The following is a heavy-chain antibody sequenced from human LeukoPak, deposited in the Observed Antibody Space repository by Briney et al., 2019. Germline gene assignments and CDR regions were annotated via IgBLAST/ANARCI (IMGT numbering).Heavy chain of an antibody. D-gene: IGHD4-11*01. J-gene: IGHJ4*02. Sequence: SETLSLTCTVSGGSISSYYWSWIRQPPGKGLEWIGYIYYSGSTNYNPSLKSRVTISVDTSKNQFSLKLSSVTAADTALYYCAKFGTVTTIGLYYFDHWGQGTLVTVSS. CDR1: GGSISSYY. CDR2: IYYSGST. CDR3: AKFGTVTTIGLYYFDH. V-gene: IGHV4-59*01.